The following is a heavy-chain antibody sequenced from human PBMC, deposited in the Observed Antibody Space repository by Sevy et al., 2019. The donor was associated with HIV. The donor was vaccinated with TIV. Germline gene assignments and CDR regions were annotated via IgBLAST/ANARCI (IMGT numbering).Heavy chain of an antibody. CDR2: ISSSGSTI. CDR1: GFTFSDYY. Sequence: GGSLRLSCAASGFTFSDYYMSWIRQAPGKGLEWVSYISSSGSTIYYADSVKGRFTISRDNAKNSLYLQMNSLIAEDTAVYYCAREGLVLRRFYYYYYMDVWGKGTTVTVSS. CDR3: AREGLVLRRFYYYYYMDV. J-gene: IGHJ6*03. V-gene: IGHV3-11*01. D-gene: IGHD6-13*01.